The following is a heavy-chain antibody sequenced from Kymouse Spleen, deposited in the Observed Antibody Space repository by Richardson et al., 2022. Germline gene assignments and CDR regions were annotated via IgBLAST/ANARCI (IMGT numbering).Heavy chain of an antibody. J-gene: IGHJ6*02. D-gene: IGHD6-13*01. CDR1: GGSISSSSYY. CDR3: ARQSSSPYYYGMDV. CDR2: IYYSGST. V-gene: IGHV4-39*01. Sequence: QLQLQESGPGLVKPSETLSLTCTVSGGSISSSSYYWGWIRQPPGKGLEWIGSIYYSGSTYYNPSLKSRVTISVDTSKNQFSLKLSSVTAADTAVYYCARQSSSPYYYGMDVWGQGTTVTVSS.